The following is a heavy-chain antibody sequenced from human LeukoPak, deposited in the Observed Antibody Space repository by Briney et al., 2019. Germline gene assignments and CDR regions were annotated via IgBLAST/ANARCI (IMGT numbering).Heavy chain of an antibody. Sequence: SETLSLTCAVYGGSFSGYYWSWIRQPPGKGLEWIGEINHSESTNYNPSLKSRVTISVDTSKNQFSLKLSSVTAADTAVYYCAGHRLRLAPLYWGQGTLVTVSS. J-gene: IGHJ4*02. CDR1: GGSFSGYY. CDR3: AGHRLRLAPLY. CDR2: INHSEST. V-gene: IGHV4-34*01.